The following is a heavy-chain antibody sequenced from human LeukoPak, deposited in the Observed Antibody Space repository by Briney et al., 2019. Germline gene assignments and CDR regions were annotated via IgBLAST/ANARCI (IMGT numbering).Heavy chain of an antibody. D-gene: IGHD2-15*01. Sequence: PSETPSLTCAGYGGSFSGYYWSWIRQPPGKGLEWIGGINHSGSTNYNPSLKSRVTITVDTSKNQFSLKLSSVTAADTAVYYCARGPYCSGGSCSVAFDYWGQGTLVTVSS. J-gene: IGHJ4*02. CDR1: GGSFSGYY. CDR3: ARGPYCSGGSCSVAFDY. V-gene: IGHV4-34*01. CDR2: INHSGST.